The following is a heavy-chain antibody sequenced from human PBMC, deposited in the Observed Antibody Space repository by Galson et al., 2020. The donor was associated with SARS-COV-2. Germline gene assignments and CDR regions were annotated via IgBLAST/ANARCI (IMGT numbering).Heavy chain of an antibody. V-gene: IGHV3-48*04. D-gene: IGHD4-17*01. CDR1: GFTFSSYA. CDR3: ARDWGQRFESNKWYTVGFDS. Sequence: GESLKISCAASGFTFSSYAMNWVRQAPGKGLEWVSKIRSDGTVTAYADSVKGRFTISRDNTKNLLYLQMDSLRAEDTAMYYCARDWGQRFESNKWYTVGFDSWGQGTLLTVSS. CDR2: IRSDGTVT. J-gene: IGHJ4*02.